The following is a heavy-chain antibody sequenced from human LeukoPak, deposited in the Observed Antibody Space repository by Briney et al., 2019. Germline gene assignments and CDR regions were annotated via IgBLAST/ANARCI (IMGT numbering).Heavy chain of an antibody. V-gene: IGHV3-64D*06. CDR1: GFTFSTYA. Sequence: GGSLRLSCSASGFTFSTYAIHWVRQAPGKGLEYVSAISSNGGSTYYADSVKGRFTISRDNSKSTLYLQMSSLRADDTAVYYCVKVGIDGGSYSENYLDYWGQGTLVTASS. D-gene: IGHD1-26*01. CDR2: ISSNGGST. J-gene: IGHJ4*02. CDR3: VKVGIDGGSYSENYLDY.